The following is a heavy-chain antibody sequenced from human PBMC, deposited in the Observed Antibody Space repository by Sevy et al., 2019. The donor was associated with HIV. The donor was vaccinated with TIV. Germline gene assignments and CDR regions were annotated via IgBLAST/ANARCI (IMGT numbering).Heavy chain of an antibody. CDR3: ARIQQVVTYYNYYGLDV. CDR1: GGSLSGYY. J-gene: IGHJ6*02. V-gene: IGHV4-34*01. D-gene: IGHD2-21*02. Sequence: SETLSLTCSVYGGSLSGYYWSWIRQSPGRGLEWIGEVHHSGSTNYNPSFKSRVTMSVDTSKNQFSLNLSSVTAADAAVYYCARIQQVVTYYNYYGLDVWGQGTTVTVSS. CDR2: VHHSGST.